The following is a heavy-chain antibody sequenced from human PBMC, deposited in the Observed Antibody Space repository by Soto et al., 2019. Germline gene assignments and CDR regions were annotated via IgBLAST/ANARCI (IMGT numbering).Heavy chain of an antibody. CDR3: ARVWFTNWFDP. J-gene: IGHJ5*02. Sequence: PSETLSLTCAVSGYSISSGYYWGWIRQPPGKGLEWIGSIYHSGSTYYNPSLKSRVTISVDTSKNQFSQKLSSVTAADTAVYYCARVWFTNWFDPRGQGTLVTVSS. CDR1: GYSISSGYY. CDR2: IYHSGST. D-gene: IGHD3-10*01. V-gene: IGHV4-38-2*01.